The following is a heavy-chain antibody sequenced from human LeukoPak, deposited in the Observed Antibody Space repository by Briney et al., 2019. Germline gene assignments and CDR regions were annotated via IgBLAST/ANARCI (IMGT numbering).Heavy chain of an antibody. Sequence: GGSLRLSCAASGFTFSSYAMSWVRQAPGKGLEWVPAISGSGGSTYYADSVEGRFTISRDNSKNTLYLQMNSLRAEDTAVYYCAKSPLNWNPGHYWGQGTLVTVSS. D-gene: IGHD1-1*01. CDR1: GFTFSSYA. CDR2: ISGSGGST. CDR3: AKSPLNWNPGHY. J-gene: IGHJ4*02. V-gene: IGHV3-23*01.